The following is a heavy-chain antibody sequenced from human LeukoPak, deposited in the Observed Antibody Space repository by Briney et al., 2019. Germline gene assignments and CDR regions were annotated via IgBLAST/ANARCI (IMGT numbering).Heavy chain of an antibody. Sequence: SETLSLTCAVYGGSFSGYYWSWIRQPPGKGLEWIGEINHSGSTNYNPSLKSRVTISVDTSKNQFSLKLSSVAAADTAVYYCARGGYSGYAHWGQGTLVTVSS. CDR2: INHSGST. CDR3: ARGGYSGYAH. CDR1: GGSFSGYY. J-gene: IGHJ4*02. V-gene: IGHV4-34*01. D-gene: IGHD5-12*01.